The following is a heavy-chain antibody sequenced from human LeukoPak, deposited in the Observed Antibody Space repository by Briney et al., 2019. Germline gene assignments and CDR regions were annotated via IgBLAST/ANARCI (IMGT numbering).Heavy chain of an antibody. D-gene: IGHD3-22*01. CDR3: ARVGIVVAGDAFDI. CDR2: IIPIFGTA. Sequence: SVKVSCKASGGTFSSYAISWVRQAPGQGLEWMGGIIPIFGTANYAQKFQGRVTITADESTSTAYMELSSLRSEDTAVYYCARVGIVVAGDAFDIWGQGTMVTVSS. CDR1: GGTFSSYA. J-gene: IGHJ3*02. V-gene: IGHV1-69*01.